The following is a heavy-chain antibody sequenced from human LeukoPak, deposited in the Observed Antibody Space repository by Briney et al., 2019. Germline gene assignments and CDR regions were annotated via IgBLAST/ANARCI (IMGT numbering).Heavy chain of an antibody. V-gene: IGHV1-2*02. D-gene: IGHD3-10*01. CDR1: GYTFTGYY. CDR3: ARVVRGVIYYGMDV. Sequence: ASVKVSCKASGYTFTGYYMHWVRQAPGQGLEWMGWINPNSGGTNYAQKFQGRVTMTRDTSISTAYMELSRLRSDDTAVYYCARVVRGVIYYGMDVWGQGTTVTVSS. J-gene: IGHJ6*02. CDR2: INPNSGGT.